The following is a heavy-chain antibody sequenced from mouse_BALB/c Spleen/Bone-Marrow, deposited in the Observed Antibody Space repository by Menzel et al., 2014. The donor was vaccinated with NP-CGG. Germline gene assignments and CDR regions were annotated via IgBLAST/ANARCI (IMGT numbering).Heavy chain of an antibody. CDR2: IYPSTGYT. CDR3: ARDDYAY. Sequence: QVQLQQSGAELAKPGASVKMSCKASGYTFTSYWMHWVKQRPGQSPEWIGYIYPSTGYTEYNQKFKDKVTLTADKSSSTAYMQLSSLTSEDSAVYYCARDDYAYWGQGTLVTVSA. D-gene: IGHD2-4*01. J-gene: IGHJ3*01. CDR1: GYTFTSYW. V-gene: IGHV1-7*01.